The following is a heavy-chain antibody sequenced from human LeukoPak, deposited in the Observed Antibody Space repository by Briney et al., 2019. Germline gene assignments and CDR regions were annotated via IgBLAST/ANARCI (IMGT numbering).Heavy chain of an antibody. CDR3: ARDLLGSGSDDY. Sequence: PGGSLRLSCAASGFTFSSYSMNWVRQAPGKGLQWVSSISSSSLYIYYADSVKGRFTISRDNAKNSLYLQMNSLRAEDTAVYYCARDLLGSGSDDYWGQGTLVTVSS. CDR1: GFTFSSYS. D-gene: IGHD3-10*01. J-gene: IGHJ4*02. V-gene: IGHV3-21*01. CDR2: ISSSSLYI.